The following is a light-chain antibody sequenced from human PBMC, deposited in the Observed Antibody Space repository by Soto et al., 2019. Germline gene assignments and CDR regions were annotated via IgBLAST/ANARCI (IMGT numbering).Light chain of an antibody. J-gene: IGKJ5*01. CDR2: DAS. CDR1: QNINNY. CDR3: QQYENLPT. Sequence: DIQMTQSPSSLSASVGDRVTITCQAIQNINNYLNWYQQKPGRAPKLLIYDASNLEAGVPSRFRGSGSGTDFTFTISRLQPEDIATYYCQQYENLPTFGQGTRLAIK. V-gene: IGKV1-33*01.